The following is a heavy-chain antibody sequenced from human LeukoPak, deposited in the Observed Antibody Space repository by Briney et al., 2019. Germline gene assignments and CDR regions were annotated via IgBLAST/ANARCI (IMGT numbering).Heavy chain of an antibody. J-gene: IGHJ4*02. CDR2: INPNGGDT. D-gene: IGHD3-22*01. CDR3: ARAHDDSTGHYDSLEY. Sequence: GASVKVSCKASGYTFTGYYMHWVRQAPGQGLEWVAWINPNGGDTNYAPKFQGRVTVTRDTSIRTAYMELNKLKFDDTAVYYCARAHDDSTGHYDSLEYWGQGTLVTVSS. CDR1: GYTFTGYY. V-gene: IGHV1-2*02.